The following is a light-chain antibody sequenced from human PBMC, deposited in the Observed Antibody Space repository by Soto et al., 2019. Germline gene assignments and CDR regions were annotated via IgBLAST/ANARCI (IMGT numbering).Light chain of an antibody. CDR2: DAS. J-gene: IGKJ4*01. CDR3: QQFSSYPLT. V-gene: IGKV3-20*01. CDR1: QTVRNNY. Sequence: EFVFTQSPGTLSLYPGERATLSCRASQTVRNNYLAWYQQKPGQAPRLLIYDASSRATGIPDRFSGGGSGTDFTLTISRLEPEDFAVYYCQQFSSYPLTFAGGTKVDIK.